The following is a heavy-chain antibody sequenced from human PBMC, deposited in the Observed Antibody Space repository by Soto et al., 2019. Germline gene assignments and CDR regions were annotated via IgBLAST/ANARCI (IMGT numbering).Heavy chain of an antibody. Sequence: GESLKISCKGSGYSFTSYWIGWVRQMPGKGLEWMWIIYPGDSDTRYSPSFQGQVTISADKSISTAYLQWSSLKASDTAMYYCARVWSVVPAAINYHGMDVWGQGTTVTVSS. V-gene: IGHV5-51*01. CDR3: ARVWSVVPAAINYHGMDV. D-gene: IGHD2-2*02. CDR2: IYPGDSDT. CDR1: GYSFTSYW. J-gene: IGHJ6*02.